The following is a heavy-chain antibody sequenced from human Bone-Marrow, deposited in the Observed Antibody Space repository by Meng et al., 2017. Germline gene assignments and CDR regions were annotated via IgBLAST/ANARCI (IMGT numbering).Heavy chain of an antibody. V-gene: IGHV3-23*01. Sequence: EVQLLESGGGLVQPGGSLRLSCEASGFTFSSNAMSWVRQAPGKGLEWVSAITPTGATTAYGDSVKGRFTISRDNSKNRLYLQMNSLRAEDTAIYYCALRGTLRNFDFWGQGTLVTVSS. CDR3: ALRGTLRNFDF. J-gene: IGHJ4*02. CDR2: ITPTGATT. CDR1: GFTFSSNA. D-gene: IGHD1-26*01.